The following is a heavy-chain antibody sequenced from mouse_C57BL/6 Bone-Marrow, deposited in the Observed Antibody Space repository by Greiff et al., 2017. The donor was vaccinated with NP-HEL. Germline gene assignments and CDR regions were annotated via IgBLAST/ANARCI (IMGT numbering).Heavy chain of an antibody. Sequence: EVMLVESGGGLVKPGGSLKLSCAASGFTFRSYAMSWVRQTPEKRLEWVATISDGGSYTYYPDNVKGRFTISRDNAKNNLYLQMSHLKSEDTAMYYCARGSGTVDYWGQGTTLTVSS. CDR2: ISDGGSYT. D-gene: IGHD4-1*01. J-gene: IGHJ2*01. CDR3: ARGSGTVDY. CDR1: GFTFRSYA. V-gene: IGHV5-4*03.